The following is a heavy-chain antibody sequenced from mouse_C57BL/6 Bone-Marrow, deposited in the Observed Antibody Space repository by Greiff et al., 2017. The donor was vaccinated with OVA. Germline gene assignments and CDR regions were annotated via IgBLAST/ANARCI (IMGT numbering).Heavy chain of an antibody. CDR1: GYTFTTYP. Sequence: QVHVKQSGAELVKPGASVKMSCKASGYTFTTYPIEWMKQNHGKSLEWIGNFHPYNDDTKYNEKFKGKATLTVEKSSSTVYLGLSRLTSDDSAVYYCARPGDYDGDWFAYWGQGTLVTVSA. D-gene: IGHD2-4*01. J-gene: IGHJ3*01. CDR2: FHPYNDDT. V-gene: IGHV1-47*01. CDR3: ARPGDYDGDWFAY.